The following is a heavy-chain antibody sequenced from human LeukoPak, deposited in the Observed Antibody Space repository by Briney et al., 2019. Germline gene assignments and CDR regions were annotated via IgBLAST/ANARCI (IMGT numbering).Heavy chain of an antibody. CDR3: ARDPLRLGANGAFDI. Sequence: PGRSLRLSCAASGFTFSSYAMHWVRQAPGKGLEWVAVISYDGSNKYYADSVKGRFTISRDNSKNTLYLQMNSLRAEDTAVYYCARDPLRLGANGAFDIWGQGTMVTVSS. D-gene: IGHD3-16*01. V-gene: IGHV3-30*04. CDR1: GFTFSSYA. J-gene: IGHJ3*02. CDR2: ISYDGSNK.